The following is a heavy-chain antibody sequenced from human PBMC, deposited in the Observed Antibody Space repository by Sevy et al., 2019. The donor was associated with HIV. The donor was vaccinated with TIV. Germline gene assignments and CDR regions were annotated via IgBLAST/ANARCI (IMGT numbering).Heavy chain of an antibody. Sequence: GGSLRLSCAASGFTLSDYYMSWIRQAPGKGLEWLSYISGSDDAIYYADSVKGRFTISRYNAKNSLYLQMNSLRAEDTAVYYCARDHVKDGDLGDYYYFAMDVWGQGTSVTVSS. D-gene: IGHD4-17*01. V-gene: IGHV3-11*01. CDR2: ISGSDDAI. J-gene: IGHJ6*02. CDR3: ARDHVKDGDLGDYYYFAMDV. CDR1: GFTLSDYY.